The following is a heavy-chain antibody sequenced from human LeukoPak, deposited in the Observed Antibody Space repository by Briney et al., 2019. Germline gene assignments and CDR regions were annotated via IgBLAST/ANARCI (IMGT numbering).Heavy chain of an antibody. CDR2: INPNSGGT. CDR3: ARSPHIWFAERGWFDP. V-gene: IGHV1-2*02. CDR1: GYTFTGYY. Sequence: ASVKVSCKASGYTFTGYYMHWVRQAPGQGLEWMGWINPNSGGTNYAQKFQGRVTMTRDTSISAAYMELSRLRSDDTAVYFCARSPHIWFAERGWFDPWGQGTLVTVSS. J-gene: IGHJ5*02. D-gene: IGHD3-10*01.